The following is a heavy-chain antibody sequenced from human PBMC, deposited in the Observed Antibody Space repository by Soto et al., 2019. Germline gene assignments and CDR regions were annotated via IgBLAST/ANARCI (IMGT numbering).Heavy chain of an antibody. CDR2: ISGYNGNT. CDR3: AREGPAPYYYYGMDV. V-gene: IGHV1-18*01. J-gene: IGHJ6*02. CDR1: GYSFTTYG. Sequence: GASVKVSCKTSGYSFTTYGISWVRQAPGQGLEWKGWISGYNGNTNYAQKVQGRVTMTTDTSTSTAYMELRSLRSDDTAVYYCAREGPAPYYYYGMDVWGQGSTVTVSS.